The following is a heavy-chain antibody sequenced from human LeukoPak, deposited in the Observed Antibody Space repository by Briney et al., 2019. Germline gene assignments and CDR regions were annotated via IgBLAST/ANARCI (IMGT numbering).Heavy chain of an antibody. CDR3: AKGAHSGNYAPFDY. Sequence: PGGSLRLSCAASGFTFDDYAMHWVWQAPGKGLEWVSGISWNSGSIDYADSVKGRFTISRDNAKNSLYLQMNSLRTEDTALYYCAKGAHSGNYAPFDYWGQGTLVTVSS. CDR1: GFTFDDYA. V-gene: IGHV3-9*01. J-gene: IGHJ4*02. D-gene: IGHD4-11*01. CDR2: ISWNSGSI.